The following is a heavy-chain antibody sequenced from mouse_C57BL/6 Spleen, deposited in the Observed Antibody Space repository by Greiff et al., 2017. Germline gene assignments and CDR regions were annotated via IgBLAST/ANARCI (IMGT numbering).Heavy chain of an antibody. CDR1: GFTFSDYY. CDR3: ARVTGTWRFAY. V-gene: IGHV5-16*01. Sequence: EVQLVESEGGLVQPGSSMKLSCTASGFTFSDYYMAWVRQVPEKGLEWVANINYDGSSTYYLDSLKSRFIISRDNAKNILYLQMSSLKSEDTATYYCARVTGTWRFAYWGQGTLVTVSA. D-gene: IGHD4-1*01. J-gene: IGHJ3*01. CDR2: INYDGSST.